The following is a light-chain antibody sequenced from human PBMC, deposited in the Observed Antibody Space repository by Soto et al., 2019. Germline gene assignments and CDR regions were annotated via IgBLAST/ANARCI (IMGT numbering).Light chain of an antibody. CDR2: EVS. Sequence: QSALTQPASVSGSPGQSITISCTGTNSDVGGYNYVSWYQQHPGKAPQLVIYEVSNRPSGVSNRFSGSKSGNSASLTISGLQAEDEADYYCSSYTSSSTLVVFGGGTKLTVL. CDR3: SSYTSSSTLVV. V-gene: IGLV2-14*01. CDR1: NSDVGGYNY. J-gene: IGLJ2*01.